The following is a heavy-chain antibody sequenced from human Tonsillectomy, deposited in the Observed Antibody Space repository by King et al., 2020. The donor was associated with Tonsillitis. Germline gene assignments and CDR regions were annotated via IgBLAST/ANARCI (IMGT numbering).Heavy chain of an antibody. CDR2: IKSKTDGGTT. D-gene: IGHD2-15*01. V-gene: IGHV3-15*01. Sequence: VQLVESGGGLVKPGGSLRLSCAASGFTFSNAWMSWVRQAPGKGLEWVGRIKSKTDGGTTDYAAPVKGRFTISRDDSKNTLYLQMNSLKTEDTAVYYCTTEVDLHLFKAFDIWGQGTMVTVSS. CDR3: TTEVDLHLFKAFDI. J-gene: IGHJ3*02. CDR1: GFTFSNAW.